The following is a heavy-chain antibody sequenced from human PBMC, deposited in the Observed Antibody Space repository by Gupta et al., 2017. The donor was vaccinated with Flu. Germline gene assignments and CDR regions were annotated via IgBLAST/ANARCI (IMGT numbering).Heavy chain of an antibody. CDR2: ISGSGDDT. V-gene: IGHV3-23*01. CDR3: ARDRSYSTGWYFFEY. J-gene: IGHJ4*02. D-gene: IGHD6-19*01. Sequence: EVQLLESGGGLVQPGGYLRISCAASGFTFNTYAMNWVRQAPGKGLEWVSSISGSGDDTYYPDSLKGRFAVSRDNSKNTLYLHMTSLRAEDTAIYYCARDRSYSTGWYFFEYWGQGTLVTVSS. CDR1: GFTFNTYA.